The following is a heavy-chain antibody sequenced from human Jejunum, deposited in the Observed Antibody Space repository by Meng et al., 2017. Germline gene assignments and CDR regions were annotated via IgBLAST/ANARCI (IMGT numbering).Heavy chain of an antibody. CDR3: ASEIDPGSYGVFAS. D-gene: IGHD3-10*01. Sequence: GGSLRLSCAATGFRFRGYAMNWVRQAPGKGLEWVSGISISGGTTYYADSVKGRFTISRDNSKDTLYLQMNSLRVDDTAIYYCASEIDPGSYGVFASWGQGTLVTVSS. V-gene: IGHV3-23*01. CDR1: GFRFRGYA. CDR2: ISISGGTT. J-gene: IGHJ4*02.